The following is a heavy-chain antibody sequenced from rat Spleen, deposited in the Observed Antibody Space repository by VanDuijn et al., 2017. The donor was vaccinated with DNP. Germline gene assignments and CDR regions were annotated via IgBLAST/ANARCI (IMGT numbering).Heavy chain of an antibody. CDR1: GFTFSDYN. J-gene: IGHJ2*01. CDR2: ILYDGSRT. D-gene: IGHD5-1*01. V-gene: IGHV5S10*01. Sequence: EVQLVESGGDLVQPGRSLKLSCAASGFTFSDYNMAWVRQAPTKGLEWVATILYDGSRTYYRDSVKGRFTISRDNAKNTLYLQMDSLRSEDTATYYCKLGGAYWGQGVMVTVSS. CDR3: KLGGAY.